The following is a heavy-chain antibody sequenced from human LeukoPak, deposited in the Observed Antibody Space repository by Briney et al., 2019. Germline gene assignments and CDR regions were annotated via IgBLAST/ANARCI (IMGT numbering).Heavy chain of an antibody. V-gene: IGHV3-7*01. CDR1: GFSFTNYW. CDR2: IKQDGSEK. Sequence: GGSLRLSCAASGFSFTNYWMTWVRQAPGKGLEWVASIKQDGSEKYYVDSLKDRFAISRDNAKTSLYLQMNSLRVEDTAVYYCARVPGRVVAADLWGQGTMVTVSS. J-gene: IGHJ3*01. D-gene: IGHD2-15*01. CDR3: ARVPGRVVAADL.